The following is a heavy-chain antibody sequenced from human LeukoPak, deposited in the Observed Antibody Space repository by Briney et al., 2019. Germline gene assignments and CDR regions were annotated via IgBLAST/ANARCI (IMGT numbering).Heavy chain of an antibody. J-gene: IGHJ1*01. Sequence: GGSLRLSCAASGFTFSDCYMNWIRQAPGKGLEWVSYISRSGSTMYYADSVKGRFTISRDNAKNSLYLQMNSLRAEDTAVYYCAKTSQLWGQGTLVTVSS. CDR3: AKTSQL. CDR1: GFTFSDCY. CDR2: ISRSGSTM. V-gene: IGHV3-11*01.